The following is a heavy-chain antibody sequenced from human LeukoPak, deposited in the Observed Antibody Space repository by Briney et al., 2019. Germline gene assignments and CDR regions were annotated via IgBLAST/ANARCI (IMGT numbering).Heavy chain of an antibody. V-gene: IGHV1-69*05. Sequence: SVKVSCKASGGTFSSYAISWVRQAPGQGLEWMGRIIPIFGTTNYAQKFQGRVTITTDESTSTAYMELSSLRSEDTAVYYCARDILTGYTTVPLDYWGQGTLVTVSS. J-gene: IGHJ4*02. D-gene: IGHD3-9*01. CDR1: GGTFSSYA. CDR2: IIPIFGTT. CDR3: ARDILTGYTTVPLDY.